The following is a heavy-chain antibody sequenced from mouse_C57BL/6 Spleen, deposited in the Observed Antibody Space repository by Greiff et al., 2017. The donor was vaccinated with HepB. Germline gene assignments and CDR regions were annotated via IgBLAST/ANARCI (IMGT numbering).Heavy chain of an antibody. CDR2: TNPTNGRT. CDR1: GYTFTSYW. J-gene: IGHJ2*01. D-gene: IGHD1-1*01. CDR3: ARIKKIVATYFDY. Sequence: VQLQQSGAELVKAGVSVKMSCKASGYTFTSYWMHWVKQRLGQGLEWFAETNPTNGRTYYNEKFKSKATLTVDKSSSTAYMLLSGPSFEDSAVYYCARIKKIVATYFDYWVEGT. V-gene: IGHV1S81*02.